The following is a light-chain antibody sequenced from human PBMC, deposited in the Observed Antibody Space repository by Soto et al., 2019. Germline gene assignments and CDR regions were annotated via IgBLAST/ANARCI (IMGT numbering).Light chain of an antibody. V-gene: IGLV4-69*01. CDR1: SGHSSYA. Sequence: QPVLTQSPSASASLGASVKPTCTLSSGHSSYAIAWHQQQPEKGPRYLMKLDSDGSHTKGDAIPDRFSGSSSGAERYLTISSLQSEDEAEYYCQTWGTGIHVVFGGGTKLTVL. CDR3: QTWGTGIHVV. CDR2: LDSDGSH. J-gene: IGLJ2*01.